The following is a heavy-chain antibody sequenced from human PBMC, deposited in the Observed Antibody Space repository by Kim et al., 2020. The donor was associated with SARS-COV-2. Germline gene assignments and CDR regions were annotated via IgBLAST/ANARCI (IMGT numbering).Heavy chain of an antibody. D-gene: IGHD1-1*01. Sequence: GNTGYAQKFQGRVTMTRNTSRSTAYIELSSLRSEDTAVYYCARLQGSDVWGQGTTVTVSS. CDR3: ARLQGSDV. J-gene: IGHJ6*02. CDR2: GNT. V-gene: IGHV1-8*01.